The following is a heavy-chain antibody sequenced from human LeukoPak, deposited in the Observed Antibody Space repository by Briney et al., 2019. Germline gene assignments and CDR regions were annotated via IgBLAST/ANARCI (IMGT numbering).Heavy chain of an antibody. CDR2: IYTSGGT. CDR1: GGSITSYF. Sequence: SETLSLTCTVSGGSITSYFWSWIRQPAGKGLEWIGRIYTSGGTNYNPSLKSRVTMSVDTSKNQFSLKLSSVTAADTAAYYCARGRYCSSTSCYGPNFDSWGQGTLVTVSS. D-gene: IGHD2-2*01. J-gene: IGHJ4*02. V-gene: IGHV4-4*07. CDR3: ARGRYCSSTSCYGPNFDS.